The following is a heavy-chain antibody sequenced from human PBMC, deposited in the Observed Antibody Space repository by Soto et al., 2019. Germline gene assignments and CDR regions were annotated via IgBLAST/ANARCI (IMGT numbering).Heavy chain of an antibody. CDR3: AREKEWGARYYYYYYMDV. CDR1: GGSISSYY. CDR2: IYYSGST. Sequence: PSETLSLTCTISGGSISSYYWSWIRQPPGKGLEWIGYIYYSGSTNYNPSLKSRVTISVDTSKNQFSLKLSSVAAADTAVYYCAREKEWGARYYYYYYMDVWGKGTTVTVSS. V-gene: IGHV4-59*01. D-gene: IGHD1-26*01. J-gene: IGHJ6*03.